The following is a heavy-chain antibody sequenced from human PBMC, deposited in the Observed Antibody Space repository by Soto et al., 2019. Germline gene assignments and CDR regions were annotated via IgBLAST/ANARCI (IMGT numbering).Heavy chain of an antibody. CDR1: GGSISSYY. CDR3: ARVGGTLNYYYYYGMDV. Sequence: PSETLSLTCTVSGGSISSYYWSWIRQPPGKGLEWIGYIYCSGSTNYNPSLKSRVTISVDTSKNQFSLKLSSVTAADTAVYYCARVGGTLNYYYYYGMDVWGQGTTVTVSS. V-gene: IGHV4-59*01. J-gene: IGHJ6*02. CDR2: IYCSGST. D-gene: IGHD1-7*01.